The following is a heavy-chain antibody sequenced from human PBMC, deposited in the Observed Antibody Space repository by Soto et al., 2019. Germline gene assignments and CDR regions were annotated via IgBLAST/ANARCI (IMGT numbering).Heavy chain of an antibody. CDR1: GYTFTSYG. CDR3: ASVEWELLLFDY. J-gene: IGHJ4*02. D-gene: IGHD1-26*01. CDR2: ISAYNGNT. V-gene: IGHV1-18*01. Sequence: ASVKVSCKASGYTFTSYGISWVRQAPGQGLEWMGWISAYNGNTNYAQKLQGRVTMTTDTSTSTAYMELRSLRSDDTAVYYCASVEWELLLFDYWGQGTLVTVSS.